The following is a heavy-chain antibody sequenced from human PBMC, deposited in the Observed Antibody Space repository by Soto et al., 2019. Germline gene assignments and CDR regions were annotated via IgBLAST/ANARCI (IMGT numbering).Heavy chain of an antibody. CDR3: ATSFDY. CDR2: ISNSGGTT. J-gene: IGHJ4*02. V-gene: IGHV3-48*01. Sequence: EVQLVESGGGLVQPGGSPRLSCAASGLTFSSSSMNWVRQAPGRGLEWLSYISNSGGTTYYADSVKGRFTISRDNAKNSLYLQMNSLRAEDTAVYYCATSFDYWGQGSLVTVSS. CDR1: GLTFSSSS.